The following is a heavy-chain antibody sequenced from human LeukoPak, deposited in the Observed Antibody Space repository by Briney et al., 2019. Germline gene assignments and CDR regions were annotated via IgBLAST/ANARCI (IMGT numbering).Heavy chain of an antibody. CDR3: VGAAAAVFDY. CDR1: GFSFSGYG. CDR2: IRYDGSNE. D-gene: IGHD2-2*01. J-gene: IGHJ4*02. Sequence: GGSLRLSCAASGFSFSGYGMHWVRQAPGKGLEWVAFIRYDGSNEYYADSVKGRFTISRDNSKNTLYLQMNSLRPEDTAVYYCVGAAAAVFDYWGQGTLVTVSS. V-gene: IGHV3-30*02.